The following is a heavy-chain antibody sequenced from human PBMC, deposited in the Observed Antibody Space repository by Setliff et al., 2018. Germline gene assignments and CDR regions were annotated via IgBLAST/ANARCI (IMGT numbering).Heavy chain of an antibody. J-gene: IGHJ4*02. CDR3: ARTGTYRYFDY. CDR2: IYYRGDT. D-gene: IGHD1-1*01. Sequence: SETLSLTCTVSGASLNSGTYYWGWIRQPPGKGLEWIGRIYYRGDTYYNASLKGRLTISVDTAQNQFSLRLTSVTAADTAVYYCARTGTYRYFDYWGQGSLVTVSS. V-gene: IGHV4-39*01. CDR1: GASLNSGTYY.